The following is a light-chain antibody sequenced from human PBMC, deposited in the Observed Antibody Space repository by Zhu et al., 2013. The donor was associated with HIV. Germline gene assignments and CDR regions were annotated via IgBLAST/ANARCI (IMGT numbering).Light chain of an antibody. Sequence: EIVLTQSPGTLSLSPGERATLSCRASQSVSSSYLAWYQQKPGQLPGSSSTMPLLGPLMFLPGSLEVGRGTQFTLTISSLQSEDFAVYFCQQYNNWPPITFGQGTRLEI. CDR2: MPL. V-gene: IGKV3-15*01. CDR3: QQYNNWPPIT. CDR1: QSVSSSY. J-gene: IGKJ5*01.